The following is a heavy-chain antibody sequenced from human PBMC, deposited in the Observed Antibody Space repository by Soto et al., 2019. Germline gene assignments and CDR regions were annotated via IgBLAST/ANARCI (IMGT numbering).Heavy chain of an antibody. CDR3: VRYGVPAAY. CDR2: MNHNSGNT. V-gene: IGHV1-8*02. CDR1: GCTFTTHN. D-gene: IGHD2-8*01. J-gene: IGHJ4*01. Sequence: GASVKVSCKASGCTFTTHNMKWVRQATVQVLEWMACMNHNSGNTAYVQKFQDRITLTRDTYKTTAYMELSSLTSDDTAVYFCVRYGVPAAYWAQGTQVTVSS.